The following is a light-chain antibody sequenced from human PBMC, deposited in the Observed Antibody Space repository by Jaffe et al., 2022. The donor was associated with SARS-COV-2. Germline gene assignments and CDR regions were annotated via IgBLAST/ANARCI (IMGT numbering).Light chain of an antibody. CDR1: QAIRND. CDR2: AAS. CDR3: LQNYNYPWT. Sequence: AIQMTQSPSSLSASVGDRVTITCRASQAIRNDLGWYQQKPGKVPKLLIYAASSLQSGVPSRFSGSGSGTDFTLTIGSLQPEDFATYYCLQNYNYPWTFGQGTKVEIK. V-gene: IGKV1-6*01. J-gene: IGKJ1*01.